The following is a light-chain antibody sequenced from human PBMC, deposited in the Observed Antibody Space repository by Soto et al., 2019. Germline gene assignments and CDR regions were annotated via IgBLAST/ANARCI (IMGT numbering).Light chain of an antibody. CDR3: SSYTSSSTLAV. V-gene: IGLV1-40*01. Sequence: QSVLTQPPSVSGAPGQRVTISCTGSSSNIGAGYDVHWYQQLPGTAPKLLIYGNSNRPSGVPDRFSGSKSGNTASLTISGLQAEDEADYYCSSYTSSSTLAVFGTGTKVTVL. J-gene: IGLJ1*01. CDR2: GNS. CDR1: SSNIGAGYD.